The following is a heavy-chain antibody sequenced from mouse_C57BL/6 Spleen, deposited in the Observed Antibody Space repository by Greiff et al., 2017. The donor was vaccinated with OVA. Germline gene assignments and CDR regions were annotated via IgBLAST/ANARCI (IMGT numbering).Heavy chain of an antibody. CDR3: ARSVARGYFDV. CDR2: IRNKANGYTT. J-gene: IGHJ1*03. Sequence: EVKVVESGGGLVQPGGSLSLSCAASGFTFTDYYMSWVRQPPGKALEWLGFIRNKANGYTTEYSASVKGRFTISRDNSQSILYLQMDALRAEDSATYYCARSVARGYFDVWGTGTTVTVSS. V-gene: IGHV7-3*01. CDR1: GFTFTDYY. D-gene: IGHD3-3*01.